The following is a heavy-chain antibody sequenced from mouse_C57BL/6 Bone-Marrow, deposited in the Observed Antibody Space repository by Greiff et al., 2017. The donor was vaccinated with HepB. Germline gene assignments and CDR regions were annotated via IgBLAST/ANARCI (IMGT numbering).Heavy chain of an antibody. J-gene: IGHJ4*01. Sequence: EVQLVESGAELVRPGASVKLSCTASGFNIKDDYMHWVKQRPEQGLEWIGWIDPENGDTEYASKFQGKATITADTSSNTAYLQLSSLTSEDTAVYYCTTHGSLYAMDYWGQGTSVTVSS. D-gene: IGHD1-1*01. CDR3: TTHGSLYAMDY. CDR2: IDPENGDT. CDR1: GFNIKDDY. V-gene: IGHV14-4*01.